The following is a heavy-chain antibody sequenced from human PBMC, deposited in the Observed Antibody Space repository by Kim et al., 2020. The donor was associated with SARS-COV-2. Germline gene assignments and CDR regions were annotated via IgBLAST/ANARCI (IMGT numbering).Heavy chain of an antibody. CDR3: ARDGGSSSWYYYYGMDV. Sequence: GGSLRLSCAASGFTFSSYSMNWVRQAPGKGLEWVSSISSSSRYIYYADSVKGRFTISRDNAKNSLYLQMNSLRAEDTAVYYCARDGGSSSWYYYYGMDVWGQGTTVTVSS. CDR1: GFTFSSYS. J-gene: IGHJ6*02. CDR2: ISSSSRYI. V-gene: IGHV3-21*01. D-gene: IGHD6-13*01.